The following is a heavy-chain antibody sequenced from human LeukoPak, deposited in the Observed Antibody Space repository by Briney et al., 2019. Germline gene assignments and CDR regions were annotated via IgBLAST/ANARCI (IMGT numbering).Heavy chain of an antibody. CDR1: GFTFSRYS. Sequence: AGGSLRLSCAASGFTFSRYSMNWVRQAPGKGLEWVSYISSSSTISYADSVKGRFTISRDNAKNSLYLQMNSLRDEDTTVDYCSRDVSAGSCYVGCWFFPRGEGTLVTASS. CDR2: ISSSSTI. D-gene: IGHD2-15*01. V-gene: IGHV3-48*02. CDR3: SRDVSAGSCYVGCWFFP. J-gene: IGHJ5*02.